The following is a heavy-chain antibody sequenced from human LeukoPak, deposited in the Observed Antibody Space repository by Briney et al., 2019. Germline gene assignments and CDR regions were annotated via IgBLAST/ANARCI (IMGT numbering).Heavy chain of an antibody. CDR1: GLTFSTYA. J-gene: IGHJ4*02. CDR2: ISSSSSTI. D-gene: IGHD3-3*01. V-gene: IGHV3-48*02. CDR3: ARNPYYDFWSGYPEYYFDY. Sequence: GGSLRLSCVASGLTFSTYAMNWARQAPGKGLEWVSYISSSSSTIYYADSVKGRFTISRDNAKNSLYLQMNSLRDEDTAVYYCARNPYYDFWSGYPEYYFDYWGQGTLVTVSS.